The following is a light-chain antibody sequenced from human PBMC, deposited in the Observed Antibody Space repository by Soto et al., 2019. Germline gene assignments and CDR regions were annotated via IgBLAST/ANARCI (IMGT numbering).Light chain of an antibody. V-gene: IGLV1-40*01. CDR3: QSYDSSLSGSYV. Sequence: QSVLTQPPSVSGAPGQRVTISCTGSSPNIGAGYDVHWYQQLPGTAPKLLIYGNINRPSGVPDRFSGSKSGTSASLAITGLQAEDEADYYCQSYDSSLSGSYVFGTGTKLTVL. CDR1: SPNIGAGYD. CDR2: GNI. J-gene: IGLJ1*01.